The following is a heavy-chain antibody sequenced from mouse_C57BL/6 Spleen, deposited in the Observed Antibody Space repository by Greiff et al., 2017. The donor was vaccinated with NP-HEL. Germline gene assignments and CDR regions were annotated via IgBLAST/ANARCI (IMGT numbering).Heavy chain of an antibody. CDR1: GFTFSSYG. CDR2: ISSGGSYT. CDR3: ERHDYSNSVAY. D-gene: IGHD2-5*01. V-gene: IGHV5-6*02. J-gene: IGHJ3*01. Sequence: EVKLVESGGDLVKPGGSLKLSCAASGFTFSSYGMSWVRQTPDKRLEWVATISSGGSYTYYPDSVKGRFTISRDNAKNTLYLQMSSLKSEDKAMYYGERHDYSNSVAYGGQGTLVTVSA.